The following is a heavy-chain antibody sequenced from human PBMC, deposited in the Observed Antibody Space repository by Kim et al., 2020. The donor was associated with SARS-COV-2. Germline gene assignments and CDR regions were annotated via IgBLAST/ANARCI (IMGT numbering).Heavy chain of an antibody. CDR1: GGSFSGYY. CDR2: IHHSGST. J-gene: IGHJ1*01. CDR3: ARGYSSSWSDN. D-gene: IGHD6-13*01. V-gene: IGHV4-34*01. Sequence: SETLSLTCAVYGGSFSGYYWSWIRQPPGKRLEWIGEIHHSGSTNYNPSLKSRVTISVDTSKNQFSLKLSSVTAADTALYYCARGYSSSWSDNWGEGTLVT.